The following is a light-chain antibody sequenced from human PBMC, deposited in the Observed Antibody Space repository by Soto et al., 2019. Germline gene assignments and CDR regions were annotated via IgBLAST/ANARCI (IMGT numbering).Light chain of an antibody. CDR1: DIGSQS. CDR2: YDN. V-gene: IGLV3-21*04. Sequence: SSELTQPPSVSVAPGKTATIPCGGNDIGSQSVHWYQQKPGQAPVLVIYYDNDRPSGIPERFSGSNSGNTATLTISRVEAGDEADYYCQVWDSTSDHPAFGGGTKLTVL. CDR3: QVWDSTSDHPA. J-gene: IGLJ2*01.